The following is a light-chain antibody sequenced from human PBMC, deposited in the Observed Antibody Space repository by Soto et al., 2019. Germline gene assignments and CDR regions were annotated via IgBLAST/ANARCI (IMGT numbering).Light chain of an antibody. V-gene: IGLV2-8*01. Sequence: QSALTQPPSASGSPGQSVTISCTGTSSDVGGYNYVSWYQQHPGKAPKLMIYEVSKRPSGVPDRFSGSKSGNTASLTVSGLQAEDEAAYYCSSYAGSNNLVFGGGPKLTVL. CDR2: EVS. CDR1: SSDVGGYNY. CDR3: SSYAGSNNLV. J-gene: IGLJ2*01.